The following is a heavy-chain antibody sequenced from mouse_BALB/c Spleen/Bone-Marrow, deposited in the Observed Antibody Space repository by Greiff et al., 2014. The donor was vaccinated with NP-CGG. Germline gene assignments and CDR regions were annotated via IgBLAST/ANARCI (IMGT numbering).Heavy chain of an antibody. CDR2: ISSGGST. CDR1: GFTFSGYA. V-gene: IGHV5-6-5*01. J-gene: IGHJ1*01. D-gene: IGHD2-5*01. Sequence: EVMLVESGGGLVKPGGSLKLSCAASGFTFSGYAMSWVRQTPEKRLEWVASISSGGSTFYPDSVKGRFTISRDNARNILYLQMSSLRSEDTAMYYCARRKTTILTTFYWYFDVWGAGTTVTVSP. CDR3: ARRKTTILTTFYWYFDV.